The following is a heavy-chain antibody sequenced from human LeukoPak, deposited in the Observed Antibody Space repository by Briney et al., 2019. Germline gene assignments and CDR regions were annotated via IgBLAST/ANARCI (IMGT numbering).Heavy chain of an antibody. Sequence: SQTLSLTCAISGDSVSSNSTAWNWIRQSPSRGLEWLGRTYFRSKWYNEYAASVKSRITINPDTSKNQFSLQLNSVTPEDTAVYYCAGSFSGALDYWGQGTLVTVSS. V-gene: IGHV6-1*01. CDR2: TYFRSKWYN. J-gene: IGHJ4*02. D-gene: IGHD3-10*01. CDR1: GDSVSSNSTA. CDR3: AGSFSGALDY.